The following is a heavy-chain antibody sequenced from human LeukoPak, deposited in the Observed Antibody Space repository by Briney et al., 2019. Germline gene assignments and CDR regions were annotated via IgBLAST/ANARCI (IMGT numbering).Heavy chain of an antibody. CDR2: IIPIFGTA. J-gene: IGHJ6*03. V-gene: IGHV1-69*13. CDR3: ARDVTAVADYYYMDV. CDR1: GGTFISYA. Sequence: ASVKVSCKASGGTFISYAISWVRQAPGQGLEWMGGIIPIFGTANYAQKFQGRVTITADESTSTAYMELSSLRSEDTAVYYCARDVTAVADYYYMDVWGKGTTVTISS. D-gene: IGHD6-19*01.